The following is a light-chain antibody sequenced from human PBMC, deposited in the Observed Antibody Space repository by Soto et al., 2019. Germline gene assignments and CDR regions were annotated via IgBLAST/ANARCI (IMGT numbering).Light chain of an antibody. J-gene: IGLJ2*01. CDR3: TSYTSSTTRVL. Sequence: QSALTQPASVSGSPGQSITISCTGTSSDVGGYNYVSWYQQHPGKAPKLMIYDVTNRPSGISNRFSGSKSGNTASLTISGLQAEDEADYYCTSYTSSTTRVLFGGGTQLTVL. CDR1: SSDVGGYNY. CDR2: DVT. V-gene: IGLV2-14*03.